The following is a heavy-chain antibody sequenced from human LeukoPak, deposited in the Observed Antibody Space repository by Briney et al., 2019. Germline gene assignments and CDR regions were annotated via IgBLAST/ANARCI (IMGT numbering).Heavy chain of an antibody. V-gene: IGHV4-59*08. CDR2: IYYSGST. Sequence: SETLSLTCTVSGGSISSYYWSWIRQPPGKGLEWIGYIYYSGSTNYNPSLKSRVTISVDTSKNQFSLKLSSVTAADTAVYYCASEETYYYDSSGYYYRGTFDYWGQGTLVTVSS. D-gene: IGHD3-22*01. CDR1: GGSISSYY. J-gene: IGHJ4*02. CDR3: ASEETYYYDSSGYYYRGTFDY.